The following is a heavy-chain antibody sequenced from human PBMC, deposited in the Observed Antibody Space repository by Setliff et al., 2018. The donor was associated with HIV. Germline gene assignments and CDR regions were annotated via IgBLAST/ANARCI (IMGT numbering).Heavy chain of an antibody. Sequence: ASVKVSCKASGYSFTNYGISWVRQAPGQGLEWMGWISPYNDNTNYALNLQGRVTMTTDTSTSTAYMELRSLRSDDTAVYLCARDAVGYCSGGSCYHLFDTIDIWGQGTVVTVSS. CDR2: ISPYNDNT. V-gene: IGHV1-18*01. CDR3: ARDAVGYCSGGSCYHLFDTIDI. J-gene: IGHJ3*02. D-gene: IGHD2-15*01. CDR1: GYSFTNYG.